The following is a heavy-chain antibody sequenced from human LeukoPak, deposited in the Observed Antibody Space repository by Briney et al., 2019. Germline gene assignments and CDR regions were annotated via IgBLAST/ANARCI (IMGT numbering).Heavy chain of an antibody. CDR3: AKDSSGSYYGKSDF. Sequence: GGSLRLSCAASGFTFSNYAMSWVRQAPGKGLEWVSGISAGGGSTYYADSVKGRFTISRDNSNNTLYLQMNSLRGEDTAVYYCAKDSSGSYYGKSDFWGQGTLVAVSS. J-gene: IGHJ4*02. D-gene: IGHD1-26*01. CDR1: GFTFSNYA. CDR2: ISAGGGST. V-gene: IGHV3-23*01.